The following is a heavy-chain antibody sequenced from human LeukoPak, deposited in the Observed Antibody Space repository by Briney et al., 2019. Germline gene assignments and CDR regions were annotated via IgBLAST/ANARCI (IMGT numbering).Heavy chain of an antibody. CDR3: ARAEYDFWSGSIYYFDY. V-gene: IGHV3-64*01. Sequence: PGGSLRLSCAASGFTFSSYAMHWVRQAPGKGLEYVSAISSNGGSTYYANSVKGRFTISRDNSKNTLYLQMGSLRAEDMAVYYCARAEYDFWSGSIYYFDYWGQGTLVTVSS. D-gene: IGHD3-3*01. CDR2: ISSNGGST. J-gene: IGHJ4*02. CDR1: GFTFSSYA.